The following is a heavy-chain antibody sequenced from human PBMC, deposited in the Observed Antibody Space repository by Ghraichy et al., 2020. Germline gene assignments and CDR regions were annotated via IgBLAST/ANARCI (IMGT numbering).Heavy chain of an antibody. D-gene: IGHD3-3*01. Sequence: SETLSLTCTVSGGSISSGGYYWSWIRQHPGKGLEWIGYIYYSGSTYYNPSLKSRVTISVDTSKNQFSLKLSSVTAADTAVYYCARSDYDFWRVRYYGMDVWGQGTTVTVSS. CDR3: ARSDYDFWRVRYYGMDV. CDR2: IYYSGST. J-gene: IGHJ6*02. CDR1: GGSISSGGYY. V-gene: IGHV4-31*03.